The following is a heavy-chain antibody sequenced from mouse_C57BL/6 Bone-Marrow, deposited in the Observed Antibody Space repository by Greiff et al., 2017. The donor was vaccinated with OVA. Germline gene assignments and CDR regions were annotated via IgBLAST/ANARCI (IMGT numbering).Heavy chain of an antibody. V-gene: IGHV8-8*01. D-gene: IGHD2-3*01. CDR2: IWWGDAK. CDR3: ARMGADGYYGAMDY. Sequence: QVTLKVSGPGILQPSQTLSLTCSFSGFSLSTFGMGVGWIRPPSGKGLVWLAHIWWGDAKYYNPALKSRLTISKDTSKNQIFLKIANVDTADTATYDCARMGADGYYGAMDYWGQGTSVTVSS. J-gene: IGHJ4*01. CDR1: GFSLSTFGMG.